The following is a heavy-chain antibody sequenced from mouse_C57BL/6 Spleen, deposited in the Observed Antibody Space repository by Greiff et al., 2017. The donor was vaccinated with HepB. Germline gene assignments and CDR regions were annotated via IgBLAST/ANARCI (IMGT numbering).Heavy chain of an antibody. Sequence: VQLKESGPGLVKPSQSLSLTCSVTGYSITSGYYWNWIRQFPGNKLEWMGYISYDGSNNYNPSLKNRISITRDTSKNQFFLKLNSVTTEDTATYYCARVTTVVGYWYFDVWGTGTTVTVSS. D-gene: IGHD1-1*01. CDR3: ARVTTVVGYWYFDV. CDR2: ISYDGSN. V-gene: IGHV3-6*01. J-gene: IGHJ1*03. CDR1: GYSITSGYY.